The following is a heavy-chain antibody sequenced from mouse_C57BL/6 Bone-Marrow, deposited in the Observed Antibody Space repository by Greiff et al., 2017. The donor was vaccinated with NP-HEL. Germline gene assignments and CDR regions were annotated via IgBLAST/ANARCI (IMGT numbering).Heavy chain of an antibody. J-gene: IGHJ2*01. V-gene: IGHV1-64*01. Sequence: QVQLQQSGAELVKPGASVKLSCKASGYTFTSYWMHWVKQRPGQGLEWIGMIHPNSGSTNYNEKFKSKATLTVDKSSSTAYMQLSSLTSEDSAVYYCAREGRAAQARFDYWGQGTTLTVSS. CDR3: AREGRAAQARFDY. D-gene: IGHD3-2*02. CDR1: GYTFTSYW. CDR2: IHPNSGST.